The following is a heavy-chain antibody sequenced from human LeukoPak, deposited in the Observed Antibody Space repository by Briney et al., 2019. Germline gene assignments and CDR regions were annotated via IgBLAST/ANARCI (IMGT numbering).Heavy chain of an antibody. Sequence: PSETLSLTCSVSGDSISYYYWNWIRQPPGKALEWIGYIDHSGSTNYNPSLKGRVTISVDTSKNQFSLRLRSMTAADTAVYYCARDVSRGRYFSAFDMWGQGTMVTVSS. CDR3: ARDVSRGRYFSAFDM. J-gene: IGHJ3*02. D-gene: IGHD1-26*01. V-gene: IGHV4-59*01. CDR2: IDHSGST. CDR1: GDSISYYY.